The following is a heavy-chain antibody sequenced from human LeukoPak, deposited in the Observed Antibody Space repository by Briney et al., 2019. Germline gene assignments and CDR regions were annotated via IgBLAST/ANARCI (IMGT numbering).Heavy chain of an antibody. V-gene: IGHV1-2*02. CDR1: GYTFTGYY. Sequence: ASVKVSCKASGYTFTGYYMHWVRQAPGQGLEWMGWINPNSGGTNYAQKFQGRVTMTRDTSISTAYMELGRLRPDDTAVYYCARVRQQLVDFDYWGQGTLVTVSS. J-gene: IGHJ4*02. CDR3: ARVRQQLVDFDY. D-gene: IGHD6-13*01. CDR2: INPNSGGT.